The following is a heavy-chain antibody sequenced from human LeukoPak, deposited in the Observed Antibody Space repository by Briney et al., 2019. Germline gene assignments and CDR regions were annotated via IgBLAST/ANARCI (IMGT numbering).Heavy chain of an antibody. D-gene: IGHD6-6*01. CDR2: INHSGST. CDR1: GGSFSGYY. CDR3: ARASPSRPTKYFQH. J-gene: IGHJ1*01. Sequence: SETLSLTCAVYGGSFSGYYWSWIRQPPGKGLEWIGEINHSGSTNYNPSLKSRVTISVDMSKNQFSLKLSSVTAADTAVYYCARASPSRPTKYFQHWGQGTLVTVSS. V-gene: IGHV4-34*01.